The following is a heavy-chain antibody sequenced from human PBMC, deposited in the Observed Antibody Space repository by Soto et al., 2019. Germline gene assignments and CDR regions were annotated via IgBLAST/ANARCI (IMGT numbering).Heavy chain of an antibody. CDR2: INHLETT. Sequence: TLSLTCTVSGASITYAAYSWTWIRQTPGKGLEWIGYINHLETTFYNPSFESRLTLSIDRTKNQFSLNLKSMSAADRAVYFCARGGGFDYFDHWGQIFLATVSS. D-gene: IGHD3-10*01. V-gene: IGHV4-30-2*01. CDR3: ARGGGFDYFDH. J-gene: IGHJ4*02. CDR1: GASITYAAYS.